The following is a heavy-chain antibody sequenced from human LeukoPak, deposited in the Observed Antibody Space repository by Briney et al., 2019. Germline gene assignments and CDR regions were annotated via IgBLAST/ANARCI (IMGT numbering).Heavy chain of an antibody. CDR3: ARQGYYDYVWGSYRRGDALDI. Sequence: SETLSLTCTVSGGSISSYYWSWIRQPPGKGLEWIGYIYYSGSTNYNPSLKSRVTISVDTSKNQFSLKLSSVTAADTAVYYCARQGYYDYVWGSYRRGDALDIWGQGTMVTVSS. J-gene: IGHJ3*02. D-gene: IGHD3-16*02. V-gene: IGHV4-59*08. CDR1: GGSISSYY. CDR2: IYYSGST.